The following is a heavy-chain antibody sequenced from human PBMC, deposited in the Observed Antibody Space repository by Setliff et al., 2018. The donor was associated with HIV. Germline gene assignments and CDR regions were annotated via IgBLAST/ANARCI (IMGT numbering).Heavy chain of an antibody. CDR2: INHSGST. CDR1: GGSFSGYY. D-gene: IGHD3-10*01. Sequence: SETLSLTCAVYGGSFSGYYWSWIRQPPGKGLEWIGEINHSGSTNYNLSLKSRVTISVDTSKNQFSLKLSSVTAADTAVYYCARVDTYYYGSGTGTDAFDIWGQGTMVTVSS. V-gene: IGHV4-34*01. CDR3: ARVDTYYYGSGTGTDAFDI. J-gene: IGHJ3*02.